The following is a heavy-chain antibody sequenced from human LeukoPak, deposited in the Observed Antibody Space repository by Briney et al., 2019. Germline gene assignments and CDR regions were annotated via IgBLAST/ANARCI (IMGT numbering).Heavy chain of an antibody. V-gene: IGHV3-23*01. CDR1: GFSFSSFA. J-gene: IGHJ5*02. CDR3: TKDPNGDYVGAFDP. Sequence: PGGSLRLSCAASGFSFSSFAMTWVRQAPGKGLEWVSSITAGHCPTYNTDSVKGRFTISRDNSKNTLYLQMNSLRADDTAVYYCTKDPNGDYVGAFDPWGQGTLVTVSS. CDR2: ITAGHCPT. D-gene: IGHD4-17*01.